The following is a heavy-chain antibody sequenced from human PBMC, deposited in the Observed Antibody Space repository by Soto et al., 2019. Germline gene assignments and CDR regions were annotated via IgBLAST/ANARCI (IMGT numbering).Heavy chain of an antibody. V-gene: IGHV4-39*01. J-gene: IGHJ3*02. Sequence: SETLSLTCTVSGGSISSSNYYLGWIRQPPGKGLEWIGSIYYSVSTFYNPSLKSRVTISVDTSKNQFSLKLNSVTAADTAVYYCARPPTANLDAFEIWGQGTLVT. D-gene: IGHD2-8*01. CDR1: GGSISSSNYY. CDR2: IYYSVST. CDR3: ARPPTANLDAFEI.